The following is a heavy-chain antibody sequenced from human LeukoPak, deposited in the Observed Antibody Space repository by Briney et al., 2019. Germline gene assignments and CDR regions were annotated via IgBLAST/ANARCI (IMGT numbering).Heavy chain of an antibody. Sequence: GGSLRLSCAASGFTFDDYAMHWVRQAPGKGLEWVSGISWNSGSIGYADSVKGRFTISRDNAKNSLYLQMNSLRAEDTALYYCAKAELGVDTFFDYWGQGTLVTASS. CDR1: GFTFDDYA. V-gene: IGHV3-9*01. CDR3: AKAELGVDTFFDY. D-gene: IGHD3-3*01. J-gene: IGHJ4*02. CDR2: ISWNSGSI.